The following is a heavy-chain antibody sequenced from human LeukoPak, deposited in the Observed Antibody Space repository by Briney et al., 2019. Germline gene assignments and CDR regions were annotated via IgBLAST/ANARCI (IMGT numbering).Heavy chain of an antibody. CDR2: ISSSSYI. V-gene: IGHV3-21*01. D-gene: IGHD6-13*01. CDR1: GFTFSSYS. Sequence: GGSLRLSCAASGFTFSSYSMNWVRQAPGKGLEWVSSISSSSYIYYADSVKGRFTISRDNAKNSLYLQMNSLRAEDTAVYYCARWDSRDYYYYMDVWGKGTTATVSS. J-gene: IGHJ6*03. CDR3: ARWDSRDYYYYMDV.